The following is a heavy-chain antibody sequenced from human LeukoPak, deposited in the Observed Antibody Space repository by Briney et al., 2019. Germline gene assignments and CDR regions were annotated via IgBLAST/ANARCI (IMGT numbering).Heavy chain of an antibody. J-gene: IGHJ4*02. D-gene: IGHD3-10*01. CDR1: GYTFTGYY. Sequence: GASVKVSCKASGYTFTGYYMHWVRQAPGQGLEWMGWINPNSGGTNYAQKFQGRVTMTRDTSISTAYMELSRLRSDDTAVYYCARERTMVRGVIKGYFDYWGQGTLVTVSS. CDR2: INPNSGGT. CDR3: ARERTMVRGVIKGYFDY. V-gene: IGHV1-2*02.